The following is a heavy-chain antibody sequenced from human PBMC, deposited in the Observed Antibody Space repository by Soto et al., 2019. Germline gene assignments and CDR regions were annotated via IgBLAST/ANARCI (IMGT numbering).Heavy chain of an antibody. CDR3: AKEIAVAGDFDY. Sequence: GGSLRLSCVASGFSFRSYGIHWVRQAPGKGLEWVAVVSSDGNTKYYADSVKGRFTISRDNSKNTLYLQMDSLRPADTAVYYCAKEIAVAGDFDYWGHGTLVTVSS. D-gene: IGHD6-19*01. J-gene: IGHJ4*01. CDR1: GFSFRSYG. V-gene: IGHV3-30*18. CDR2: VSSDGNTK.